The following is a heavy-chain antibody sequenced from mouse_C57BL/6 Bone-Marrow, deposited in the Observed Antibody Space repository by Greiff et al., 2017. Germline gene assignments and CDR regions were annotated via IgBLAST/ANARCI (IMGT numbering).Heavy chain of an antibody. CDR1: GYTFTDYE. Sequence: VQLQQSGAELVRPGASVTLSCKASGYTFTDYEMHWVKQTPVHGLEWIGAIDPETGGTAYNQKFKGKAILTADKSSSTAYMELRSLTSEDSAVYYCTRAVQYHAWFAYWGQGTLVTVSA. CDR2: IDPETGGT. J-gene: IGHJ3*01. CDR3: TRAVQYHAWFAY. V-gene: IGHV1-15*01. D-gene: IGHD3-3*01.